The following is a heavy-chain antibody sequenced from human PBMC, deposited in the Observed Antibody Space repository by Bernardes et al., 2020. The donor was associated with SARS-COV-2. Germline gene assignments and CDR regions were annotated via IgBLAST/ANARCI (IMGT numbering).Heavy chain of an antibody. V-gene: IGHV3-74*01. D-gene: IGHD3-10*01. Sequence: GGYLSPSRAASGVTLSNWWIHWVGPAPGKGLVWVSRINTDGTTTSYADSVRGRFTISRDNAKNTLYLQMNSLTADDSAVYFCAKTAYTSGRGFYFDSWGRGTLVTVSS. CDR3: AKTAYTSGRGFYFDS. CDR2: INTDGTTT. J-gene: IGHJ4*02. CDR1: GVTLSNWW.